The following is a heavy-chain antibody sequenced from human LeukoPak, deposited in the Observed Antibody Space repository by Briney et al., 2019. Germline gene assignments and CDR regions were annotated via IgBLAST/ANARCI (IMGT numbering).Heavy chain of an antibody. V-gene: IGHV1-46*01. CDR2: SDPIGGST. Sequence: ASVKVSCKASGYTFTSYYMHWVRQAPGQGLEWMGISDPIGGSTSYAQKFQGRVTMTRDTSTRTVYMELSSLRSEDTAVYYCARDPGYSYGTTSHYGMDVWGQGTTVIVFS. CDR1: GYTFTSYY. CDR3: ARDPGYSYGTTSHYGMDV. D-gene: IGHD5-18*01. J-gene: IGHJ6*02.